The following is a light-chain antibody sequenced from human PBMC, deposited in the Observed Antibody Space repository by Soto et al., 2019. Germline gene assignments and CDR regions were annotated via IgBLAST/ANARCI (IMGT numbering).Light chain of an antibody. V-gene: IGKV3-11*01. CDR3: QQYGSWPET. Sequence: EIVLTQSPGTPSLSPGERATLSCRASQSVSSYLAWYQQKPGQAPRLLIYDASNRATGIPARFSGSGSGTDFSLTISRLEPEDFAVYYCQQYGSWPETFGEGTKVDIK. CDR2: DAS. CDR1: QSVSSY. J-gene: IGKJ1*01.